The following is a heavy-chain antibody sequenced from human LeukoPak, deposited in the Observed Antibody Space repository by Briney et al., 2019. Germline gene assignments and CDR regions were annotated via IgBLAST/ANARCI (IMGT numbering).Heavy chain of an antibody. CDR3: AKGGCGVDCYYYYGMDV. D-gene: IGHD2-21*02. J-gene: IGHJ6*02. V-gene: IGHV3-30*18. Sequence: QTGGSLRLSCAASGFNFRSYGMHWVRQAPGKGLEWVAVISYEGSKKYYADSVKGRFTISRDNSKNTLYLQMNSLRAEDTALYYCAKGGCGVDCYYYYGMDVWGQGTTVTVSS. CDR1: GFNFRSYG. CDR2: ISYEGSKK.